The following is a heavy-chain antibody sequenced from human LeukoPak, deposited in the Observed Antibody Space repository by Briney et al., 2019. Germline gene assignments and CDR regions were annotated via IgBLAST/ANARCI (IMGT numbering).Heavy chain of an antibody. V-gene: IGHV4-61*08. Sequence: SETLSLTCTVSGGSISSGGYYWRWIRQPPGKGLEWIGYIYNSGSTDYNPSLKSRVTISVDTSKNQFSLKLSSVTAADTAIYYCTRAWAAPHPFDYWGQGTLVTVSS. CDR2: IYNSGST. CDR1: GGSISSGGYY. D-gene: IGHD6-6*01. J-gene: IGHJ4*02. CDR3: TRAWAAPHPFDY.